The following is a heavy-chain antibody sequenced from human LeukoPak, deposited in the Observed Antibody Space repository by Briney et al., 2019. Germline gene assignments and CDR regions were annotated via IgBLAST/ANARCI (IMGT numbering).Heavy chain of an antibody. CDR3: ARDPHHSSGASCYGY. V-gene: IGHV1-69*05. J-gene: IGHJ4*02. Sequence: SVKVSCKASGGTFSSYAISWVRQAPGQGREWMGRIIPIFGTANYAQKFQGRVTITTDESTSTAYMELSSLRSEDTAVYYCARDPHHSSGASCYGYWGQGTLVTVSS. D-gene: IGHD2-15*01. CDR1: GGTFSSYA. CDR2: IIPIFGTA.